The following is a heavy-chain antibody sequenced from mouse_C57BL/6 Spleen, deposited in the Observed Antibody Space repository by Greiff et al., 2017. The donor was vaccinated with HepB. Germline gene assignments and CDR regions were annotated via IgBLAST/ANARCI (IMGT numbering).Heavy chain of an antibody. Sequence: EVQRVESGPGMVKPSQSLSLTCTVTGYSITSGYDWHWIRHFPGNKLEWMGYISYSGSTNYNPSLKSRISITHDTSKNHFFLKLNSVTTEDTATYYCARGNYGSSLYYAMDYWGQGTSVTVSS. CDR1: GYSITSGYD. CDR2: ISYSGST. D-gene: IGHD1-1*01. V-gene: IGHV3-1*01. J-gene: IGHJ4*01. CDR3: ARGNYGSSLYYAMDY.